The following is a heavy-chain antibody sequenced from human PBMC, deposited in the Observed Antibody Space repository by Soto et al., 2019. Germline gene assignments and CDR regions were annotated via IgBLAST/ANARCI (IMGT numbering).Heavy chain of an antibody. CDR1: GFSLSPYW. Sequence: GESLRLSCAASGFSLSPYWMHWVRQAPGRGLEWVPRISSDGFGAAYADSVKGRFFISRDIARNTLFLQMNSLRADDTAVYYCARDLGGPDYWGRGTSVTVSS. V-gene: IGHV3-74*03. J-gene: IGHJ4*02. D-gene: IGHD3-16*01. CDR3: ARDLGGPDY. CDR2: ISSDGFGA.